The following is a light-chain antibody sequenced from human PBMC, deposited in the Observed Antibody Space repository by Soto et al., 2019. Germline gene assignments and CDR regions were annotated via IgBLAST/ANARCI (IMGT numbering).Light chain of an antibody. J-gene: IGLJ1*01. CDR1: SSNIGSNY. Sequence: QSVLTQPPSASGTPGQRVTISCSGSSSNIGSNYVYWYQQLPGTAPKLLIYRNNQRPSGVPDRFSGSKSGTSASPAISGLRSDDEADYYCAAWDDSLSGYVFGTGTKLTVL. CDR2: RNN. V-gene: IGLV1-47*01. CDR3: AAWDDSLSGYV.